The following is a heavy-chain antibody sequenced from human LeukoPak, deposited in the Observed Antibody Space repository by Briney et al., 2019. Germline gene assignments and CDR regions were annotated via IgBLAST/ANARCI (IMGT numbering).Heavy chain of an antibody. CDR2: VHYSGST. D-gene: IGHD3-22*01. CDR3: ARLGGYYDPLDY. CDR1: GGSIGSPTYY. V-gene: IGHV4-39*01. Sequence: SETLSLSCSVSGGSIGSPTYYWAWIRQPPGKGLEWIGTVHYSGSTYYSPSLVSRVTISVDTSKNQFSLKLASVTVADTAFYYCARLGGYYDPLDYWGQGTLITVAS. J-gene: IGHJ4*02.